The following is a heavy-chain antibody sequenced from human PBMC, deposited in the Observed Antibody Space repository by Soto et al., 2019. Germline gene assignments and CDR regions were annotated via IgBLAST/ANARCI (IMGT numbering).Heavy chain of an antibody. CDR2: IYSNGST. Sequence: GGSLRLSCAASGFTVSSNYMNWVRQAPGKGLEWVSIIYSNGSTYCADSVKGRFTISRDNSKNTLYLQMNTLRAEDTAIYYCAKVSSSWYAGFFDLWGQGTLVTVSS. D-gene: IGHD6-13*01. CDR1: GFTVSSNY. CDR3: AKVSSSWYAGFFDL. J-gene: IGHJ4*02. V-gene: IGHV3-53*01.